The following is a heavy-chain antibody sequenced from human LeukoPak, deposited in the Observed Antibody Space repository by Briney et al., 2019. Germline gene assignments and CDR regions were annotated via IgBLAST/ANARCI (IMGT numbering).Heavy chain of an antibody. CDR1: GFTFSSYE. D-gene: IGHD3-10*01. CDR3: ARWGGGFDY. J-gene: IGHJ4*02. V-gene: IGHV3-48*03. Sequence: PGGSLRLSCAASGFTFSSYEMNWVRQAPGKGLEWVSYISSSGGTTYYADSLKGRFTISRDNSKNSLSLRINSLTAEDTAVYYWARWGGGFDYWGEGTLVTVSS. CDR2: ISSSGGTT.